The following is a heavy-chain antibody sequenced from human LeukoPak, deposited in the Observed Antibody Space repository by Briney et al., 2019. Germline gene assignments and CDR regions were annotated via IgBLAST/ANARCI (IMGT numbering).Heavy chain of an antibody. CDR3: AKGDSGSYPNWFDP. CDR2: IRYDGSNK. J-gene: IGHJ5*02. Sequence: GGSLRLSCAASGFTFSSYEMNWARQAPGKGLEWVAFIRYDGSNKYYADSVKGRFTISRDNSKNTLYLQMNSLRAEDTAVYYCAKGDSGSYPNWFDPGAREPWSPSPQ. D-gene: IGHD1-26*01. CDR1: GFTFSSYE. V-gene: IGHV3-30*02.